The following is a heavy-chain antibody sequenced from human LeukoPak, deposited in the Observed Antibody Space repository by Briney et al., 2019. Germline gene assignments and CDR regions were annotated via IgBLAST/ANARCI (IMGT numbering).Heavy chain of an antibody. CDR1: GGSISSYY. CDR2: IYYSGST. V-gene: IGHV4-59*01. CDR3: ARGRWSRDGYNYDY. Sequence: SSETLSLTCTVSGGSISSYYWSWIRQPPGKGLEWIGYIYYSGSTNYNPSLKSRVTISVDTSKNQFSLKLSSVTAADTAVYYCARGRWSRDGYNYDYWGQGTLVTVSS. D-gene: IGHD5-24*01. J-gene: IGHJ4*02.